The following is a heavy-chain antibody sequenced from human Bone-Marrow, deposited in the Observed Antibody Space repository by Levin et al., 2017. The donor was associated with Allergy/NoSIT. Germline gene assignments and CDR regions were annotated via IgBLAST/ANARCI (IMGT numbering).Heavy chain of an antibody. J-gene: IGHJ3*02. V-gene: IGHV1-2*02. CDR2: INPNNGDT. D-gene: IGHD6-19*01. CDR1: GYPFSGYY. CDR3: ATASGWTDAFNI. Sequence: PVASVKVSCKASGYPFSGYYLHWVRQSPRHGLEWMGWINPNNGDTTYAQKFQGRVSMARDASTDTYMVLSGLKSDDTAVYFCATASGWTDAFNIWGQGTVVTVSP.